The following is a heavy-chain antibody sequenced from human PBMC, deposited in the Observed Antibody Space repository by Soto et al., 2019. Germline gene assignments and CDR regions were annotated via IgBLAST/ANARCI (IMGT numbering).Heavy chain of an antibody. D-gene: IGHD7-27*01. CDR3: ERNNWGIDY. CDR2: IDSHFGSI. V-gene: IGHV3-74*01. CDR1: GLTFSSHW. Sequence: PGGSLRLSCVVSGLTFSSHWMHWVRQAPVNGLMFVSRIDSHFGSIDYADSVEGRFTVSRDNVKNILYLQMNSLSAEDTDVYYFERNNWGIDYWGQGVLVNVSS. J-gene: IGHJ4*02.